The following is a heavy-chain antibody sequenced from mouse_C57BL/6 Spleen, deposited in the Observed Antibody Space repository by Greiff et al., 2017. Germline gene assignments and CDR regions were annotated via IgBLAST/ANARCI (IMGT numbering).Heavy chain of an antibody. CDR3: ASSSGNYSAWFAY. CDR2: IHPNSGST. CDR1: GYTFTSYW. J-gene: IGHJ3*01. V-gene: IGHV1-64*01. D-gene: IGHD2-1*01. Sequence: QVQLQQPGAELVKPGASVKLSCKASGYTFTSYWMHWVKQRPGQGLEWIGMIHPNSGSTNYNEKFKRKATLTVDKSSSTAYMQLSSLTSEDSAVYYCASSSGNYSAWFAYWGQGTLVTVSA.